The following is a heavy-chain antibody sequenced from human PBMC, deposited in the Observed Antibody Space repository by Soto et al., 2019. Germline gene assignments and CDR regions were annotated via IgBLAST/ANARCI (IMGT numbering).Heavy chain of an antibody. CDR3: ARANYYDSSGRDY. CDR1: GYNFPSYW. J-gene: IGHJ4*02. D-gene: IGHD3-22*01. CDR2: IYPGDSDT. Sequence: GESLKISCKASGYNFPSYWIGWVRQMPGKGLEWMGIIYPGDSDTRYSPSFQGQVTISADKSISTAYLQWSSLKASDTAMYYCARANYYDSSGRDYWGQGTLVTVSS. V-gene: IGHV5-51*01.